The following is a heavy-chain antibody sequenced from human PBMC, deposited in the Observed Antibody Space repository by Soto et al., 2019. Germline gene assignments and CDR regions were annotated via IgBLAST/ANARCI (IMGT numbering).Heavy chain of an antibody. CDR3: AKDKGITIFGPGMDV. Sequence: GGSLRLSCAASGFTFNSYGMHWVRQAPGKGLEWVAVISYDGSNKYYADSVKGRFTISRDNSKNTLYLQMNSLRAEDTAVYYCAKDKGITIFGPGMDVWGQGTTVTVSS. V-gene: IGHV3-30*18. CDR2: ISYDGSNK. D-gene: IGHD3-3*01. CDR1: GFTFNSYG. J-gene: IGHJ6*02.